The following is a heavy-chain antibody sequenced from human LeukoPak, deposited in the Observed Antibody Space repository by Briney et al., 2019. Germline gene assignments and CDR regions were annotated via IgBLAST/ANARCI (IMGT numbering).Heavy chain of an antibody. V-gene: IGHV4-59*01. Sequence: SETLSLTCTVSDDSITIYYWSWIRQPPGKGLEWIGYIDHTGITNYNPSLNSRVTISRDTSKNHFSLELSSVTAADTAVYYCARGIIVGATWGENYNCFDPWGQGTLVTVSS. J-gene: IGHJ5*02. CDR3: ARGIIVGATWGENYNCFDP. CDR2: IDHTGIT. D-gene: IGHD1-26*01. CDR1: DDSITIYY.